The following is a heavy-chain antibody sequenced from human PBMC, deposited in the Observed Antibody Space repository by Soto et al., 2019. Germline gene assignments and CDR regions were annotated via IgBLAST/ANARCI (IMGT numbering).Heavy chain of an antibody. Sequence: QVQLVESGGGVVQPGRSLRLSCAASGFTFSSYGMHWVRQAPGKGLEWVAVISYDGSNKYYADSVKGRFTISRDNSKNTLYLQMNSLRAEDTAVYYCAKVVWPGWFDPWGQGTLVTVSS. CDR3: AKVVWPGWFDP. D-gene: IGHD1-26*01. V-gene: IGHV3-30*18. J-gene: IGHJ5*02. CDR2: ISYDGSNK. CDR1: GFTFSSYG.